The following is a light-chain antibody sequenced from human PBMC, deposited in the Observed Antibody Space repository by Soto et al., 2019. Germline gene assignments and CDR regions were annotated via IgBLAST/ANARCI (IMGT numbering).Light chain of an antibody. V-gene: IGLV3-21*04. CDR3: QVWDSSSDLVV. Sequence: SYELTQPPSVSVAPGKTGRITCGGNNIGSKSVHWYQQKPGQAPVLVIYYDSDRPSGIPERFSGSNSGNTATLTISRVEAGDEADYYCQVWDSSSDLVVFGGGTKVTVL. J-gene: IGLJ2*01. CDR2: YDS. CDR1: NIGSKS.